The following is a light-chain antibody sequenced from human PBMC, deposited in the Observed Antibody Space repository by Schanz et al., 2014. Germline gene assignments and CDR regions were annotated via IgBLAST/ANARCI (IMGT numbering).Light chain of an antibody. CDR3: SSNGGVNIYV. V-gene: IGLV2-14*03. Sequence: QSALTQPASVSGSPGQSITISCTGTSSDVGNYNYVSWYRHHPGKAPKLIIFDVTSRPSGVSNRFSGSKSGNTASLTVSGLQAEDEADYYCSSNGGVNIYVFGTGTKLTVL. J-gene: IGLJ1*01. CDR1: SSDVGNYNY. CDR2: DVT.